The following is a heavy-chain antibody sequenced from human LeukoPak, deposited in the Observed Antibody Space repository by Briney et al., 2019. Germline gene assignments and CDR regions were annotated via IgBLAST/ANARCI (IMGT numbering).Heavy chain of an antibody. D-gene: IGHD3-3*01. CDR2: IYTSGST. Sequence: PSETLSLTCTVSGGSLSSYYWSWIRQPAGKGLEWIGRIYTSGSTNYNPSLTSRVTMSVDTSKNQFSLKLSSVTAADTAVYYCARESRATIFGVVIRDYYYGMDVWGQGTTVTVSS. J-gene: IGHJ6*02. V-gene: IGHV4-4*07. CDR1: GGSLSSYY. CDR3: ARESRATIFGVVIRDYYYGMDV.